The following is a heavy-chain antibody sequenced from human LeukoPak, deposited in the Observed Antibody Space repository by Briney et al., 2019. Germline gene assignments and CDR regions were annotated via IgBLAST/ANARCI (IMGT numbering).Heavy chain of an antibody. V-gene: IGHV3-48*04. CDR1: GFTFSTYS. J-gene: IGHJ6*04. D-gene: IGHD3-10*02. CDR3: AELGITMIGGV. Sequence: GGSLRLSCVASGFTFSTYSMNWVRQAPGKGLEWVSYISSSGSTIYYADSVKGRFTISRDNAKNSLYLQMNSLRAEDTAVYYCAELGITMIGGVWGKGTTVTISS. CDR2: ISSSGSTI.